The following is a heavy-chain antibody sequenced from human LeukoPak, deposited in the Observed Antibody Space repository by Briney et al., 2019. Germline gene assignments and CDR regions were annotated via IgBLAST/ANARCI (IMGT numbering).Heavy chain of an antibody. V-gene: IGHV3-48*04. CDR1: GFTFSTYS. J-gene: IGHJ6*04. D-gene: IGHD3-10*02. CDR3: AELGITMIGGV. Sequence: GGSLRLSCVASGFTFSTYSMNWVRQAPGKGLEWVSYISSSGSTIYYADSVKGRFTISRDNAKNSLYLQMNSLRAEDTAVYYCAELGITMIGGVWGKGTTVTISS. CDR2: ISSSGSTI.